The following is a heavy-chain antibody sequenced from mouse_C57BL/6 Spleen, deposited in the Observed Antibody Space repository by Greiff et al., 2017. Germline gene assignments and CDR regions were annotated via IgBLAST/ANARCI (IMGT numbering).Heavy chain of an antibody. D-gene: IGHD2-2*01. CDR2: ISSGSSTI. CDR3: ARGGYYGYDGYAMDY. Sequence: EVKLVESGGGLVKPGGSLKLSCAASGFTFSDYGMHWVRQAPEKGLEWVAYISSGSSTIYYADTVKGRFTISRDNAKNTLFLQMTSLRSEDTAMYYCARGGYYGYDGYAMDYWGQGTSVTVSS. V-gene: IGHV5-17*01. J-gene: IGHJ4*01. CDR1: GFTFSDYG.